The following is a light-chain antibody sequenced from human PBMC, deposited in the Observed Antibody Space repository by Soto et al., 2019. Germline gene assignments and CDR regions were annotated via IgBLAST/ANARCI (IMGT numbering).Light chain of an antibody. J-gene: IGKJ4*01. CDR3: QHRSNSELT. Sequence: EIVLTQSPATLSLSPGERATLSCRASQSVSSYLAWYQQKPGQAPRLLIYDASNRATGIPARFSGSGSGTDFTLSISSLEPEEFAGYYCQHRSNSELTFGGGTKVEIK. CDR2: DAS. V-gene: IGKV3-11*01. CDR1: QSVSSY.